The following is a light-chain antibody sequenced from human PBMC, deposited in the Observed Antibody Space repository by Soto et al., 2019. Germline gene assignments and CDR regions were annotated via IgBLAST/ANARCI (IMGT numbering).Light chain of an antibody. CDR1: QSVSSSY. Sequence: EMVLTQCPGTLSLSPRERATLACRATQSVSSSYLAWYQQKPVQAPRLLIYGASGRATGIPDRFSASVSGAEFTLICSRLQSEDFAVYYCMHYSNWPPITFGQGTRLEI. CDR2: GAS. CDR3: MHYSNWPPIT. V-gene: IGKV3-20*01. J-gene: IGKJ5*01.